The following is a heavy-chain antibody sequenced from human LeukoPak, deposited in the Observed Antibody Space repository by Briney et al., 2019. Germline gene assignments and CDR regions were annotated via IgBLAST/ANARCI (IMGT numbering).Heavy chain of an antibody. J-gene: IGHJ4*02. CDR2: IYHSGST. Sequence: SEILSLTCAVSGYSISSGYYWGWIRQPPGKGLEWIGSIYHSGSTYYNPSLKSRVTISVDTSKNQFSLKLSSVTAADTAVYYCARVYYDILTAENYYFDYWGQGTLVTVSS. V-gene: IGHV4-38-2*01. CDR1: GYSISSGYY. D-gene: IGHD3-9*01. CDR3: ARVYYDILTAENYYFDY.